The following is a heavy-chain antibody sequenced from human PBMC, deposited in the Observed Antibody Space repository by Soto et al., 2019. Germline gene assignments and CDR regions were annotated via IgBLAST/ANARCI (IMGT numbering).Heavy chain of an antibody. V-gene: IGHV3-23*01. CDR1: GFSFNTYG. Sequence: EVQLLESGGDLVQPGGSLRLSCAASGFSFNTYGMYWVRQAPGKGLDYVSSISGSGDATAYADSVKGRFTVSRDNSKNTLYLQMNSLRAEDTAVYYCAKAMVWGVTAFDYWGQGTLVTVSS. CDR2: ISGSGDAT. CDR3: AKAMVWGVTAFDY. D-gene: IGHD3-10*01. J-gene: IGHJ4*02.